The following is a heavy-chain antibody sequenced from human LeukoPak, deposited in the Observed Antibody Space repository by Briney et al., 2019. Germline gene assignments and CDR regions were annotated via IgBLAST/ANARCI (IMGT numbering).Heavy chain of an antibody. Sequence: PSQTLSLTCTVSGGSISSGSYYWSWIRQPAGKGLEWIGRTYTSGSTNYNPSLKSRVTISVDTSKNQFSLKLSSVTAADTAVYYCARDGGSSWYHYPHDAFDIWGQGTMVTVSS. CDR1: GGSISSGSYY. CDR2: TYTSGST. V-gene: IGHV4-61*02. CDR3: ARDGGSSWYHYPHDAFDI. J-gene: IGHJ3*02. D-gene: IGHD6-13*01.